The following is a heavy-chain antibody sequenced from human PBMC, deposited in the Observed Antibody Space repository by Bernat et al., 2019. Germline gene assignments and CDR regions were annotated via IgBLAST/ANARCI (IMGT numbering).Heavy chain of an antibody. CDR2: IYSGGAT. CDR1: EFSVSTNY. D-gene: IGHD5-18*01. Sequence: EVLLVESGGGVVQPGGSLRLSCAAPEFSVSTNYMSWFRKAPGKGLKWFSVIYSGGATYYGESVKGRFTISRDISKNSLHLQMNSLRVEDTAVYYCASATWDTAMVTSWFDTWGQGTLVTVSS. J-gene: IGHJ5*02. CDR3: ASATWDTAMVTSWFDT. V-gene: IGHV3-66*02.